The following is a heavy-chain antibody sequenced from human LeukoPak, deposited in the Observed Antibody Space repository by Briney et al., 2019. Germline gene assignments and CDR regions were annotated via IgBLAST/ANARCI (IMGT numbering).Heavy chain of an antibody. Sequence: ASVKVSCKASGYTFTSYYMHWVRQAPGQGLEWMGIINPSGGSTSYAQKFQGRVTMTRDTSTSTVYMELSSPRSEDTAVYYCARDEVMATMDYWGQGTLVTVSS. CDR1: GYTFTSYY. CDR3: ARDEVMATMDY. V-gene: IGHV1-46*01. J-gene: IGHJ4*02. D-gene: IGHD5-24*01. CDR2: INPSGGST.